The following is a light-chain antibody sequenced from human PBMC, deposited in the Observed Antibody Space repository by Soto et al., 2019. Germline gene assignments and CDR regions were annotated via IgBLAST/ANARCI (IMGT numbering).Light chain of an antibody. CDR1: QGISNW. J-gene: IGKJ4*01. Sequence: DIQMTQSPSSVSASVGDRVTITCRARQGISNWLVWYQQKPGKAPKLLIYAASSLQSGVPSRFSGSGFETDFTRTISSLQPEDFATYYCQQANTFPLTFGGGTKVEIK. CDR3: QQANTFPLT. CDR2: AAS. V-gene: IGKV1-12*01.